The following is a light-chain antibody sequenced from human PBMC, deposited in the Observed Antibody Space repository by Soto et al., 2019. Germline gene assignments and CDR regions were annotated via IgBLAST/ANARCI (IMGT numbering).Light chain of an antibody. CDR1: QTISSY. CDR2: SAS. V-gene: IGKV1-39*01. Sequence: DIPMTQSPASLSASVGDRVTITCRASQTISSYLNWYQQKAGAASKLLIYSASTLQSGVPSRFSGSGFGTDYTLTISSLQPADFAVYYCQQTFRTPHTFGQGTKLDIK. CDR3: QQTFRTPHT. J-gene: IGKJ2*01.